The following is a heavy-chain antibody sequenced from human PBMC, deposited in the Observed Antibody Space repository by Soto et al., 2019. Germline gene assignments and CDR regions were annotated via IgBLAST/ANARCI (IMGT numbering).Heavy chain of an antibody. Sequence: ASVKVSCKASGYTFTSYGISWVRQAPGQGLEWMGWISAYNGNTNYAQKLQGRVTMTTDTSTSTAYMELRSLRSDDTAVYYCASSYYDSSGYYYDYYGMDVCGQGTTVTVSS. D-gene: IGHD3-22*01. CDR2: ISAYNGNT. CDR1: GYTFTSYG. CDR3: ASSYYDSSGYYYDYYGMDV. J-gene: IGHJ6*02. V-gene: IGHV1-18*01.